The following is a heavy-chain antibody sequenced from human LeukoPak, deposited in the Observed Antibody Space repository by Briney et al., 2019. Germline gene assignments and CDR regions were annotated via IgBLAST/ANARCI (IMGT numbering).Heavy chain of an antibody. CDR1: GFTFSDHY. Sequence: GGSLRLSCAASGFTFSDHYMDWVRQTPGKGLEWVGRIESKTEGGTTDYAALVKGRFTISRDDSTNTLYLQMNSLKSEDTAVYYCTTYGSGRKFDYWGQGVLVTVSS. V-gene: IGHV3-15*04. CDR2: IESKTEGGTT. J-gene: IGHJ4*02. D-gene: IGHD3-10*01. CDR3: TTYGSGRKFDY.